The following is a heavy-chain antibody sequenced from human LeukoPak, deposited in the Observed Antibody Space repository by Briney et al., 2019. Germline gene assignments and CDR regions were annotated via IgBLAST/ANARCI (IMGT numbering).Heavy chain of an antibody. J-gene: IGHJ4*02. CDR1: GYTFTGYY. D-gene: IGHD3-10*01. V-gene: IGHV1-2*02. Sequence: ASVKVSCKASGYTFTGYYMHWVRQAPGQGLEWMEWINPNSGGTNYAQKFQGRVTMTRDTSISTAYMELSRLRSDDTAVYYCARDIWDYYGSGSAYWGQGTLVTVSS. CDR3: ARDIWDYYGSGSAY. CDR2: INPNSGGT.